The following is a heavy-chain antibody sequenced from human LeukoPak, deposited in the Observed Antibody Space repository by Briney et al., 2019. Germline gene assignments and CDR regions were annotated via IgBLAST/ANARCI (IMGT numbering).Heavy chain of an antibody. J-gene: IGHJ4*02. V-gene: IGHV3-7*03. D-gene: IGHD6-13*01. CDR2: IKEDGSEK. Sequence: GGSLRLSCAASGLNFSSRWMNWVRQAPGQGLEWVASIKEDGSEKHYVDSVKGRFTISRDNGKNSLYLQMNSLRAEDTAVYYCARDSGWWRFDFWGQGTLVTVSS. CDR3: ARDSGWWRFDF. CDR1: GLNFSSRW.